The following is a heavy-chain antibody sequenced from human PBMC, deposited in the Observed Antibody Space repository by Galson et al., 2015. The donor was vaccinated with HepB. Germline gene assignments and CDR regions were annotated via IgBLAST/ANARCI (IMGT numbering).Heavy chain of an antibody. J-gene: IGHJ4*02. V-gene: IGHV4-4*02. CDR1: GGSISSGNW. Sequence: LSLTCAVSGGSISSGNWWSWVRQPPGKGLEWIGEIYHSGTANYNPSPESRGTMSLDKSKNQISLKVTSVTAADTAVYYCARHVGVPGTRGFDYWGQGTLVTVSS. CDR3: ARHVGVPGTRGFDY. CDR2: IYHSGTA. D-gene: IGHD2-2*01.